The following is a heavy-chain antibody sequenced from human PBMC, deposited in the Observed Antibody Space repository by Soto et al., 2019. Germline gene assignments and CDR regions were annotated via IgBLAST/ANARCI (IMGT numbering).Heavy chain of an antibody. D-gene: IGHD4-17*01. Sequence: SETLSLTCTVSGGSISSGGYYWSWIRQHPGKGLEWIGYIYYSGSTYYNPSLKSRVTISVDTSKNQFSLKLSSVTAADTAVYYCARDNYGGNSGAYYYYGMDVWGQGTTVTVSS. CDR2: IYYSGST. CDR3: ARDNYGGNSGAYYYYGMDV. V-gene: IGHV4-31*03. J-gene: IGHJ6*02. CDR1: GGSISSGGYY.